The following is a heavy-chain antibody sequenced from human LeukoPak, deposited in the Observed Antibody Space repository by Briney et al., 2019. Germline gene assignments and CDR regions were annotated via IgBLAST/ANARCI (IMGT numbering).Heavy chain of an antibody. V-gene: IGHV3-33*01. J-gene: IGHJ4*02. D-gene: IGHD4-17*01. Sequence: GGSLRLSCAASGFTFSSYGMHWVRQAPGKGLEWVAVIWYDGSNKYYADSVKGRFTISRDNSENTLYLQMNSLRAEDTAVYYCAREDGDYPYYFDYWGQGTLVTVSS. CDR2: IWYDGSNK. CDR1: GFTFSSYG. CDR3: AREDGDYPYYFDY.